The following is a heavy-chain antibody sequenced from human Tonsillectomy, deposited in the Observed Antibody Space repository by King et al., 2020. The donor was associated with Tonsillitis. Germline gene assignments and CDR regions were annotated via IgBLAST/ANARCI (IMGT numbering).Heavy chain of an antibody. D-gene: IGHD2-2*01. CDR1: GFTLSSYS. CDR3: ARADCSSSSSCA. V-gene: IGHV3-21*01. Sequence: VQLVESGGGLVKPGGSLRLSCAASGFTLSSYSITWVRQAPGKGLEWVSSIGSSDSYIYYADSVKGRFTISRDNARNPLFLQMNSLRVEDTAVYYCARADCSSSSSCAWGQGTLVTVSS. CDR2: IGSSDSYI. J-gene: IGHJ4*02.